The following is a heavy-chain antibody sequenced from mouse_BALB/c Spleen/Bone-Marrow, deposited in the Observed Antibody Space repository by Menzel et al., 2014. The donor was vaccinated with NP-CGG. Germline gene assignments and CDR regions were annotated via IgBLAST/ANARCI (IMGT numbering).Heavy chain of an antibody. Sequence: EVKLQESGGGLVQPGGSLKISCAASGFTFSSYIMSWVRQTPEKRLEWVAYISNGGGSTYYPDTVKGRFTISRDNAKNTLSLQMISLKSEDTAMYYCARQGVYYGKTYYAMDYWGQGTSVTVSS. V-gene: IGHV5-12-2*01. CDR3: ARQGVYYGKTYYAMDY. CDR1: GFTFSSYI. J-gene: IGHJ4*01. CDR2: ISNGGGST. D-gene: IGHD2-1*01.